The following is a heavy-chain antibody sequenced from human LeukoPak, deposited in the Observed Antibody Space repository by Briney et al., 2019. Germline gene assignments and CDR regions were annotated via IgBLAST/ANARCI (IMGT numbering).Heavy chain of an antibody. CDR3: ARGGHYYDSSGYYYGVYYFDY. V-gene: IGHV4-30-4*08. J-gene: IGHJ4*02. D-gene: IGHD3-22*01. CDR1: GGSISSGDYY. CDR2: MYDSGST. Sequence: PSETLSLTCTVSGGSISSGDYYWSWIRQPPGKGLEWIGYMYDSGSTYYNPSLKSRVTISVDMSKNQFSLKLSSVTVADTAVYYCARGGHYYDSSGYYYGVYYFDYWGQGTLVTVSS.